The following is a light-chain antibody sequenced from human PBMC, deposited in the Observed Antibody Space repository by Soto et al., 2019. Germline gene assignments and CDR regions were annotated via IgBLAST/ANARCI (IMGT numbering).Light chain of an antibody. CDR3: AAWDDNVYV. CDR1: SSNIGRNP. CDR2: LNT. V-gene: IGLV1-44*01. Sequence: QSVLTQPPSASGTPGQRVIISCSGGSSNIGRNPVNWYQKFPGTAPKLLISLNTQRPSGVPDRFSGSKSGTSASLAISGLRSEDEADYYCAAWDDNVYVFGTDTQAPS. J-gene: IGLJ1*01.